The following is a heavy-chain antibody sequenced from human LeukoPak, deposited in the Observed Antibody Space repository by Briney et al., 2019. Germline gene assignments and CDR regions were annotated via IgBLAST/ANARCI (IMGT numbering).Heavy chain of an antibody. V-gene: IGHV1-2*02. J-gene: IGHJ4*02. CDR2: VNPASGGT. CDR1: GYTFTGYY. Sequence: ASVKVSCKASGYTFTGYYMHWVRQAPGQGLEWMGWVNPASGGTNYAQKFQGRVTMTRDTSIATAYMELNELTSDDTAVYYCAGQKDPRPIDYWGQGTQVTVSS. CDR3: AGQKDPRPIDY.